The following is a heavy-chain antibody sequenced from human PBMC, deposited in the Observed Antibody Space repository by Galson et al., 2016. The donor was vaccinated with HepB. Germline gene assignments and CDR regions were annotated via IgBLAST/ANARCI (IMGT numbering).Heavy chain of an antibody. J-gene: IGHJ4*02. CDR3: AKDLLGGTFIPYPFDY. V-gene: IGHV3-23*01. CDR1: GFTFRSNV. D-gene: IGHD1-26*01. CDR2: ISGSGGST. Sequence: SLRLSCAASGFTFRSNVINWVRQAPGKGLEWVSGISGSGGSTYYADSVRGRFTISRDNSKNTLYLQMNSLRAEETAVYYCAKDLLGGTFIPYPFDYWGQGTLVTVSS.